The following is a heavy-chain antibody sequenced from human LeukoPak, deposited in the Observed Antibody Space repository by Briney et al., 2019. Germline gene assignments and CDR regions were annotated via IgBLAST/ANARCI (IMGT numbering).Heavy chain of an antibody. CDR2: INSDGSTT. J-gene: IGHJ5*02. Sequence: PGGSLRLSCVGSGFTFSSYWLHWVRQDPGKGLMWVSRINSDGSTTDYADSVKGRFTISRDNSKNTLYLQMNSLRAEDTAVYYCAKRPSIIVGVSNWFDPWGQGTLVTVSS. CDR3: AKRPSIIVGVSNWFDP. CDR1: GFTFSSYW. D-gene: IGHD1-26*01. V-gene: IGHV3-74*01.